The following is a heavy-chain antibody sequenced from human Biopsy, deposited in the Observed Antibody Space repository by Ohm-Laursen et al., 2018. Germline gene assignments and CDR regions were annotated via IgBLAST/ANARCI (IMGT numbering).Heavy chain of an antibody. V-gene: IGHV4-34*08. D-gene: IGHD2-15*01. CDR2: INQAGTT. J-gene: IGHJ4*02. CDR3: GNEVHGRDY. Sequence: TLSLTCAVFGKTFSDYQWSWIRQPPGKGLEWIGQINQAGTTNYNPSLKSRVSISADASRYQFSLRLTSVTAADTAVYLCGNEVHGRDYWGLGAQVTVSS. CDR1: GKTFSDYQ.